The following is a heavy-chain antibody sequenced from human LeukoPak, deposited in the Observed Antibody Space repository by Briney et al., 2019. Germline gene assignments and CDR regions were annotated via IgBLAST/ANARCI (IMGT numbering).Heavy chain of an antibody. CDR3: AKNRPLYSGSQHFDY. Sequence: ASVKVSCKASGYTFTDYDINWVRQAPGQGLEWMGWMNPNSGNTGYAQKFQGRVTMTRNTSISTAYMELSSLRSEDTAVYYCAKNRPLYSGSQHFDYWGQGTLITVSS. CDR2: MNPNSGNT. V-gene: IGHV1-8*01. J-gene: IGHJ4*02. CDR1: GYTFTDYD. D-gene: IGHD1-26*01.